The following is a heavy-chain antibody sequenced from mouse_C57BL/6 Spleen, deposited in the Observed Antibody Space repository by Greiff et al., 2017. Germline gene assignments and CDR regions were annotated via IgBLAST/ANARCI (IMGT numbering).Heavy chain of an antibody. Sequence: EVQLQQSGPELVKPGASVKISCKASGYTFTDYYMNWVKQSHGKSLEWIGDINPNNGGTSYNQKFKGKATLTVDKSSSTAYMELRSLTSEDSAVYYCARDYGSRRAMDYWGQGTSVTVSS. CDR1: GYTFTDYY. CDR3: ARDYGSRRAMDY. CDR2: INPNNGGT. V-gene: IGHV1-26*01. D-gene: IGHD1-1*01. J-gene: IGHJ4*01.